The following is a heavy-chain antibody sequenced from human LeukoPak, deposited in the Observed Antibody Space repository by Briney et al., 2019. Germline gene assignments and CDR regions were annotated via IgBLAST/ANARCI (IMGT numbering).Heavy chain of an antibody. CDR1: GFTFSDYY. Sequence: GGSLRLSCAASGFTFSDYYMSWIRQAPEKGQERVSYISSSSSYTNYADSVKGRFTISRDNAKNSLYLQMNSLRAEDTAVYYCARVPRVGDYVDYWGQGTLVTVSS. V-gene: IGHV3-11*05. CDR3: ARVPRVGDYVDY. J-gene: IGHJ4*02. D-gene: IGHD2-15*01. CDR2: ISSSSSYT.